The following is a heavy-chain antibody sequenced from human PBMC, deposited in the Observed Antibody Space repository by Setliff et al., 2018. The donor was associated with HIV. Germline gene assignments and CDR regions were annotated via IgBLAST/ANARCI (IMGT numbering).Heavy chain of an antibody. J-gene: IGHJ5*02. Sequence: SETLSLTCTVSGDYATNSRYYWAWIRQPPGKGLEYIGSIHYDERTYYNPSLKSRFTISLDTSKNQFSLNLPSVTAADTAVYYCASRIYYYDSNNFLREEGFDPWGQGTLVTVSS. CDR3: ASRIYYYDSNNFLREEGFDP. V-gene: IGHV4-39*01. CDR1: GDYATNSRYY. D-gene: IGHD3-22*01. CDR2: IHYDERT.